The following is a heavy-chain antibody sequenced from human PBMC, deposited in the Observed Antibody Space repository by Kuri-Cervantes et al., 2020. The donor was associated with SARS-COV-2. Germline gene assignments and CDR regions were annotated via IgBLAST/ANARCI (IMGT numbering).Heavy chain of an antibody. CDR1: GYTFTSYA. Sequence: ASVQVSCKASGYTFTSYAMHWVRQAPGQRLEWMGWSNAGNGNTKYSQEFQGRVTITRDTSASTAYMELSSLGSEDMAVYYCATLEAFDVRLPYGMDVWGQGTTVTVSS. D-gene: IGHD2-15*01. CDR3: ATLEAFDVRLPYGMDV. V-gene: IGHV1-3*02. CDR2: SNAGNGNT. J-gene: IGHJ6*02.